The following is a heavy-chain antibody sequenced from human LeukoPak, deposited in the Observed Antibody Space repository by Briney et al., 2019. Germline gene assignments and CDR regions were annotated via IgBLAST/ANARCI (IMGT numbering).Heavy chain of an antibody. CDR3: ARGRDYYDTGGYYYDY. D-gene: IGHD3-22*01. V-gene: IGHV4-61*02. Sequence: SETLSLTCTVSGGSISSGSYYWSWIRQPAGKGLEWIGRIYTSGSTNYNPSLKSRVTISVDTSKNQFSLKLSSVTAADTAVYYCARGRDYYDTGGYYYDYWGQGTLVTVSS. CDR2: IYTSGST. J-gene: IGHJ4*02. CDR1: GGSISSGSYY.